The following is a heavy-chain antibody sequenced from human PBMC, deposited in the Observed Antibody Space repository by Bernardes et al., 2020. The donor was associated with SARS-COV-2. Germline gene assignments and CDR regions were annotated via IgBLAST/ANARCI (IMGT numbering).Heavy chain of an antibody. CDR3: ARSGSGWDFGN. J-gene: IGHJ4*02. CDR1: AFTVSNDY. CDR2: IYYSGST. D-gene: IGHD6-19*01. V-gene: IGHV4-59*02. Sequence: GSLRLSCAASAFTVSNDYMSWLRQPQGKGMEWIGYIYYSGSTYYNPSLKSRVTISVDTSENRFSLRLSSVTAADTAVYYCARSGSGWDFGNWGQGTLVTVSS.